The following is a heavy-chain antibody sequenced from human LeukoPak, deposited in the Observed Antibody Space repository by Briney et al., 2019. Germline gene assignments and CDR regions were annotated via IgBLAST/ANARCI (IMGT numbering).Heavy chain of an antibody. J-gene: IGHJ3*02. CDR1: GYTFTSYA. D-gene: IGHD1-7*01. CDR2: INAGNGNT. V-gene: IGHV1-3*03. CDR3: ARSSGLELQAFDI. Sequence: GASVKVSCKASGYTFTSYAMHWVRQAPGQRLEWMGWINAGNGNTKYSQEFQGRVTITRDTSASTAYMELSSLRSEDTAVYYCARSSGLELQAFDIWGQGTMVTVSS.